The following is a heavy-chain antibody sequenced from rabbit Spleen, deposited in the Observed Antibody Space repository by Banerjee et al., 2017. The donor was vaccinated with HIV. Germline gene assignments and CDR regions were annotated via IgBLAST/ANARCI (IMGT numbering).Heavy chain of an antibody. CDR2: ISTGNGAT. J-gene: IGHJ4*01. Sequence: QEQLVESGGGLVQPEGSLTLTCTASGFTLSDNYVMCWVRQAPGKGLEWSACISTGNGATAYATWAKGRFTISKTSSTTVTLQMTSLTAADTATYFCAGSDSLYYFNFWGPGTLVTVS. V-gene: IGHV1S45*01. D-gene: IGHD1-1*01. CDR3: AGSDSLYYFNF. CDR1: GFTLSDNYV.